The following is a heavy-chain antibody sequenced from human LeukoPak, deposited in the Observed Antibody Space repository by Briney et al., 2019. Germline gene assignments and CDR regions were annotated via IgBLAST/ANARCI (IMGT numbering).Heavy chain of an antibody. CDR1: GGTFSSYA. Sequence: WASVKVSCKASGGTFSSYAISWVRQAPGQGLEWMGGIIPIFGTANYAQKFQGRVTITADESTSTAYMELSSLRSEDTAVYYCARDDFWSGYSCVYWGQGTLVTVSS. V-gene: IGHV1-69*13. J-gene: IGHJ4*02. CDR3: ARDDFWSGYSCVY. D-gene: IGHD3-3*01. CDR2: IIPIFGTA.